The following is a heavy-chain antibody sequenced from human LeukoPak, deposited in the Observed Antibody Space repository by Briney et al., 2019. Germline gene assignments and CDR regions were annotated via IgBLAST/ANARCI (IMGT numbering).Heavy chain of an antibody. CDR3: AKDGRIVLMVYADAFDI. Sequence: GASLRLSWAASGFTFSIYGMHWVRQAPGRGLEWVAFIRYDGSNKYYADSVKGRFTISRDNSKNTLYLQTNSLRAEDTAVYYCAKDGRIVLMVYADAFDIWDQGTMVTVSS. D-gene: IGHD2-8*01. CDR2: IRYDGSNK. J-gene: IGHJ3*02. V-gene: IGHV3-30*02. CDR1: GFTFSIYG.